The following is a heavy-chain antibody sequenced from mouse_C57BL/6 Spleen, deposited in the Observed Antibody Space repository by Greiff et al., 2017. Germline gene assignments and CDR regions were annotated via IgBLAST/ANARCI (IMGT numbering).Heavy chain of an antibody. J-gene: IGHJ2*01. CDR2: INPSNGGT. CDR1: GYTFTSYW. Sequence: QVQLQQPGTELVKPGASVKLSCKASGYTFTSYWMHWVKQRPGQGLEWIGNINPSNGGTNYNEKFKSKATLTVDKSTSTAYMQLSSLTSEDSAVYYCAREGMITTDYFDYWGQGTTLTVSS. D-gene: IGHD2-4*01. V-gene: IGHV1-53*01. CDR3: AREGMITTDYFDY.